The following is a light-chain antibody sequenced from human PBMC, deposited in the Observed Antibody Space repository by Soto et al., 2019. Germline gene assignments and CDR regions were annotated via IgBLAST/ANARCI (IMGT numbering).Light chain of an antibody. CDR3: SSYAGSNTFCV. J-gene: IGLJ1*01. CDR2: EVS. Sequence: QSALTQPPSASGSPGQSVTISCTGTSSDVGGYNYVSWYQQHPGKAPKLMIYEVSKQPSGVADRFSGSKSGNTASLTVSVLQAADEADYYCSSYAGSNTFCVFGTGTKLTVL. V-gene: IGLV2-8*01. CDR1: SSDVGGYNY.